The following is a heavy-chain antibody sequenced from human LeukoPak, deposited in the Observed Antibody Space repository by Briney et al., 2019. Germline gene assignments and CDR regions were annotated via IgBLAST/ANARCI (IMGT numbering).Heavy chain of an antibody. CDR1: GFTFSSYS. Sequence: PGGSLRLSCAASGFTFSSYSMNWVRQAPGKGLEWVSYISSSSSTIYYADSVKGRFTISRDNAKNSLYLQMNSLRAEDTAVYYCARDREYYDSSGYETGGSFDYWGQGTLVTVSS. CDR3: ARDREYYDSSGYETGGSFDY. J-gene: IGHJ4*02. V-gene: IGHV3-48*01. D-gene: IGHD3-22*01. CDR2: ISSSSSTI.